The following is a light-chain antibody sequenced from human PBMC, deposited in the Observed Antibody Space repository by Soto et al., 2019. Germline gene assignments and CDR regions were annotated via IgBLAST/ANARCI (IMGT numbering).Light chain of an antibody. CDR2: LNSDGSH. CDR1: SGHSSYT. J-gene: IGLJ3*02. Sequence: QPVLTQSPSASASLGASVKLTCTLSSGHSSYTIAWHQQQPEKGPRYLMTLNSDGSHSKGDGIPDRFSCSSSGAERYLSISSLQSEDEADYYCQTWGTGIEVFGGGTKLTVL. V-gene: IGLV4-69*01. CDR3: QTWGTGIEV.